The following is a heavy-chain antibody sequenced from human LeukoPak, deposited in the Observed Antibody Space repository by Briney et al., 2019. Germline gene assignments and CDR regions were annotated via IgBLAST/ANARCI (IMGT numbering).Heavy chain of an antibody. CDR2: ISGSGGST. D-gene: IGHD3-10*01. J-gene: IGHJ1*01. CDR3: AKAGVRGDFQH. V-gene: IGHV3-23*01. CDR1: GFTFSSYA. Sequence: GGSLRLSCAASGFTFSSYAMSWVRQAPGKGLEWVSAISGSGGSTYCADSVKGRFTISRDNSKNTLYLQMNSLRAEDTAVYYCAKAGVRGDFQHWGQGTLVTVSS.